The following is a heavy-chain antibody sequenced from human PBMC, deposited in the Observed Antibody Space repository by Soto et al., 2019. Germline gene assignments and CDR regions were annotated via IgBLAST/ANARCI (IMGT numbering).Heavy chain of an antibody. D-gene: IGHD2-21*02. CDR2: IRQDGGDK. V-gene: IGHV3-7*03. CDR1: GFTFSNYW. CDR3: ARIDCGGNCYSRSWDFDI. J-gene: IGHJ2*01. Sequence: EVQLVESGGGLVQPGGSLRLSCVASGFTFSNYWMGWVRQAPGKGLEWVANIRQDGGDKRDLDSVKGRFTISRDNAQNSLYLQMNSLRAEDTAVYYCARIDCGGNCYSRSWDFDIWARGTLVTVSS.